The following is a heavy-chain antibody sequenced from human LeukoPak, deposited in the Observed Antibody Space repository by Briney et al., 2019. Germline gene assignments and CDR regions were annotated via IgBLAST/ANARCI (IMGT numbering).Heavy chain of an antibody. CDR3: AGVPGYGDYLNWFDP. V-gene: IGHV4-59*01. D-gene: IGHD4-17*01. J-gene: IGHJ5*02. CDR1: GVSFSDYY. Sequence: SETLSLTCSVSGVSFSDYYWTWIRQAPGKGLEWIGYIFYTGRTHYNPSLKSRVSISLDTSKNQFSLKLSSVTAADTAVYYCAGVPGYGDYLNWFDPWGQGTLVTVSS. CDR2: IFYTGRT.